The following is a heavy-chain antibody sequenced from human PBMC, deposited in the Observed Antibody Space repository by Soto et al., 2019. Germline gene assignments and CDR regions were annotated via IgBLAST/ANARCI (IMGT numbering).Heavy chain of an antibody. J-gene: IGHJ4*02. V-gene: IGHV3-23*01. CDR3: AKANSGWYYVFDY. CDR1: GFTFSSYA. D-gene: IGHD6-19*01. CDR2: ISGSGGST. Sequence: GGSLRLSSAASGFTFSSYAMSWVRQAPGKGLEWVSAISGSGGSTYYADSVKGRFTISRDNSKNTLYLQMNSLRAEDTAVYYCAKANSGWYYVFDYWGQGTLVTVSS.